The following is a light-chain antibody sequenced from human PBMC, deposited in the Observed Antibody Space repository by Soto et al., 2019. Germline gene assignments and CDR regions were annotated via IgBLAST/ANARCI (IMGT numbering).Light chain of an antibody. CDR1: QGIGND. V-gene: IGKV1-17*01. CDR3: QQRYNWPRT. J-gene: IGKJ1*01. Sequence: DIQVTQSPSSLSASLGDRVTITCRASQGIGNDLGWFQQKPGKAPKRLIYAASSLQSGVPSRFSGSGSGTEFTLTISGLEPEDSAVYYCQQRYNWPRTFGQGTTVEIK. CDR2: AAS.